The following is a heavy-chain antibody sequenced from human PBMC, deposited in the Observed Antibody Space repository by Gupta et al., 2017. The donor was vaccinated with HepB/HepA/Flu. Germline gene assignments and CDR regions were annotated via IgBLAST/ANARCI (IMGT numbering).Heavy chain of an antibody. V-gene: IGHV3-21*02. CDR2: ISSGSTYI. D-gene: IGHD2-15*01. CDR1: GFTFSAYT. J-gene: IGHJ3*02. Sequence: QLVESGGGLVKPGGSLRISCAASGFTFSAYTMNWVRQAPGKGLEWVSAISSGSTYIYYSDSVKGRFTVSRDNAKNSLYLQMNSLRPEDTAVYYCTRDPEYCGSGACYSDAFDIWGQGTTLTVSS. CDR3: TRDPEYCGSGACYSDAFDI.